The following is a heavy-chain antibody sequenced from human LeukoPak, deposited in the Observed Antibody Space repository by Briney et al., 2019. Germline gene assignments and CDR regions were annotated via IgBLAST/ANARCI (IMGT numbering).Heavy chain of an antibody. CDR1: GYTFTGYY. CDR3: ARPNGDYYNWFDP. V-gene: IGHV1-2*02. D-gene: IGHD4-17*01. J-gene: IGHJ5*02. CDR2: INPKSGDT. Sequence: ASVMLSCKASGYTFTGYYIHCVRQAPGQGLEWRGCINPKSGDTNYTQKFHDTVTPTTDTSISTAYMELTDLRSDDTAVYYCARPNGDYYNWFDPWGQGTLVTVSS.